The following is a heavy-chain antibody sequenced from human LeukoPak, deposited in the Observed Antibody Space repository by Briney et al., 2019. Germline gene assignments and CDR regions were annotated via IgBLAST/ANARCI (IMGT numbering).Heavy chain of an antibody. D-gene: IGHD2-21*02. J-gene: IGHJ4*02. CDR3: ARGTYCGGDCIGN. V-gene: IGHV1-2*02. CDR2: INPNSGGT. CDR1: GYTFIGYY. Sequence: GASVKVSCKASGYTFIGYYIHWLRQALGHGLEWRGWINPNSGGTNYAQKFQRRVTMTRDTSISTAYMEQSRLRSDDTAVNYCARGTYCGGDCIGNWGQGTLVIVSS.